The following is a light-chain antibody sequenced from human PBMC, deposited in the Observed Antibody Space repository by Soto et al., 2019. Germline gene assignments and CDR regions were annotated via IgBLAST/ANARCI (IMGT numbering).Light chain of an antibody. CDR3: QKCDYLPI. CDR1: HDITSY. J-gene: IGKJ3*01. V-gene: IGKV1-33*01. Sequence: DIQMTQSPSSLSASVGDRVTITCQASHDITSYLNWYQHKPGKAPKLLIYDASIWEAGVPSRFSGSGSGTVFTFTISSLQPEDVATYYCQKCDYLPIVGRGTTVDFK. CDR2: DAS.